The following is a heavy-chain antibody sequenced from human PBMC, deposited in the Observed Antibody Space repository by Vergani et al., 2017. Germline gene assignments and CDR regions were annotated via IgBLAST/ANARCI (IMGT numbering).Heavy chain of an antibody. CDR3: ARWGXCSGGSCYSSYYYYYMDV. CDR2: ISSSSSYI. Sequence: EVQLVESGGGLVKPGGSLRLSCAASGFTFSSYSMNWVRQAPGKGLEWVSSISSSSSYIYYADSVKGRFTISRDNAKNSLYLQMNSLRAEDTAVYYCARWGXCSGGSCYSSYYYYYMDVWGKGTTVTVSS. J-gene: IGHJ6*03. V-gene: IGHV3-21*01. CDR1: GFTFSSYS. D-gene: IGHD2-15*01.